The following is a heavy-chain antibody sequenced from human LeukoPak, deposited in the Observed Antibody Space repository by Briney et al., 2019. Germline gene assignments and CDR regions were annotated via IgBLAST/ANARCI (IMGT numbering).Heavy chain of an antibody. J-gene: IGHJ4*02. D-gene: IGHD3-10*01. CDR1: GGSISSSSYY. CDR2: IYYSGST. CDR3: ARAPSRFGELLWDY. V-gene: IGHV4-39*07. Sequence: KPSETLSLTCTVSGGSISSSSYYWGWIRQPPGKGLEWIGSIYYSGSTYYNPSLKSRVTISVDTSKNQFSLKLSSVTAADTAVYYCARAPSRFGELLWDYWGQGTLVTVSS.